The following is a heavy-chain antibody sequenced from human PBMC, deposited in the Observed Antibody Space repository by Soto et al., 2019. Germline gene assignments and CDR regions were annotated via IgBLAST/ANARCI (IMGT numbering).Heavy chain of an antibody. V-gene: IGHV1-69*13. CDR1: GGTFSSYA. D-gene: IGHD3-22*01. CDR3: ARDLGPYYYDSSGYYGDY. J-gene: IGHJ4*02. Sequence: SVKVSCKASGGTFSSYAISWVRQAPGQGLEWMGGIIPIIGTANYAQKFQGRVTMTADASTSTAYMELRSLRSDDTAVYYCARDLGPYYYDSSGYYGDYWGQG. CDR2: IIPIIGTA.